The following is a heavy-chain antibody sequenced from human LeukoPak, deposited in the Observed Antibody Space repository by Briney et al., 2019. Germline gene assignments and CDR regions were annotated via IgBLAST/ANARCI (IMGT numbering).Heavy chain of an antibody. CDR1: GFTFSSYA. V-gene: IGHV3-23*01. CDR2: ISGSGGST. D-gene: IGHD6-19*01. J-gene: IGHJ4*02. CDR3: AKLPVFLGGWYDY. Sequence: PGGSLRLSCAASGFTFSSYAMSWVRQAPGEGLEWVSAISGSGGSTYYADSVKGRFTISRDNSKNTLYLQMNSLRAEDTAVYYCAKLPVFLGGWYDYWGQGTLVTVSS.